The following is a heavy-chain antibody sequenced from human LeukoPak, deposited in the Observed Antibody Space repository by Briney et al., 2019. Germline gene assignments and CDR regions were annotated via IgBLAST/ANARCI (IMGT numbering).Heavy chain of an antibody. CDR3: AKQSRGSSNWFDP. Sequence: GGSLRLSCAASGFTFSNYCMNWVRQAPGKGLEWVSAISWSGGSTYYADSVKGRFTISRDNSKNTLYLQMNSLRAEDTAGYYCAKQSRGSSNWFDPWGQGTLVTVSS. CDR2: ISWSGGST. D-gene: IGHD6-19*01. CDR1: GFTFSNYC. J-gene: IGHJ5*02. V-gene: IGHV3-23*01.